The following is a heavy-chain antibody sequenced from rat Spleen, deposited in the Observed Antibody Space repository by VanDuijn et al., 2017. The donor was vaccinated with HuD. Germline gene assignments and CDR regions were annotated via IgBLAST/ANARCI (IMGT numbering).Heavy chain of an antibody. D-gene: IGHD1-4*01. CDR3: TRESLPGFNSHWFLS. CDR2: ISSGGST. CDR1: GFSLTSYN. V-gene: IGHV2-6*01. J-gene: IGHJ3*01. Sequence: QVQLKESGPGLVQPSQTLSLTCTVAGFSLTSYNVHWVRQPPGKGLEWVAAISSGGSTYYNSALKSRLSISRDTSKSQVVLKMNSLQTEDTATYFCTRESLPGFNSHWFLSWGQGTLVTVSS.